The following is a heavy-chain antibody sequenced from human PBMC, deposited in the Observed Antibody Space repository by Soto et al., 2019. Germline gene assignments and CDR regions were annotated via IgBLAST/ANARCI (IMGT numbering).Heavy chain of an antibody. CDR2: ISDRGGST. Sequence: PRWSLRLSCAASGFTRSNFAMSWFRQAPGKGLEWVAVISDRGGSTDYAASVKGRFTISRDNSNNTVYLQMNNLRAEDTAVYYCARDEYYYASSGYYRFDQWGQGTLVTVSS. V-gene: IGHV3-23*01. J-gene: IGHJ4*02. CDR1: GFTRSNFA. CDR3: ARDEYYYASSGYYRFDQ. D-gene: IGHD3-22*01.